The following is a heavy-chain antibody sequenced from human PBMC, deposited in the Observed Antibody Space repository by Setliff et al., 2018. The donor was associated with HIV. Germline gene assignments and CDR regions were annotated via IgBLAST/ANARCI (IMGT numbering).Heavy chain of an antibody. J-gene: IGHJ4*02. CDR1: GYAFSDYY. CDR2: INPNSGAT. D-gene: IGHD3-3*01. Sequence: ASVKVSCKTSGYAFSDYYINWVRQAPGQGLEWVGWINPNSGATDDAQKFQGRVSMTRDTSITTAFMGLSSLTSDDTAVYYCARVADRFLEWLPLDYWGQGTLVTVSS. V-gene: IGHV1-2*02. CDR3: ARVADRFLEWLPLDY.